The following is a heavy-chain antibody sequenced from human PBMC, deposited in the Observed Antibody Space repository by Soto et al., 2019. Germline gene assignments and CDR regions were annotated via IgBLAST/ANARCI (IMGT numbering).Heavy chain of an antibody. CDR1: GYSFTSYC. J-gene: IGHJ4*02. Sequence: GVSVKVSCKSSGYSFTSYCISWVRQAPGQGLEWMGWISAYNGNTNYAQKLQGRVTMTTDTSTSTAYMELRSLRSDDTAVYYCARVRSRSSGPTVDYWGQGTLVTVSS. D-gene: IGHD3-22*01. CDR3: ARVRSRSSGPTVDY. CDR2: ISAYNGNT. V-gene: IGHV1-18*01.